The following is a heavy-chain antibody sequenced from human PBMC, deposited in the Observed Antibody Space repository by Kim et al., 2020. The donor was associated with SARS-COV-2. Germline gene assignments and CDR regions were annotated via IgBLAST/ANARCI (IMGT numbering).Heavy chain of an antibody. Sequence: GGSLRLSCAASGFTFSSYAMSWVRQAPGKGLEWVSAISGSGGSTYYADSVKGRFTISRDNSKNTLYLQMNSLRAEDTAVYYCAKRGTVTTSYWRGGSNWFDPWGQGTLVTVSS. J-gene: IGHJ5*02. CDR1: GFTFSSYA. CDR2: ISGSGGST. D-gene: IGHD4-17*01. V-gene: IGHV3-23*01. CDR3: AKRGTVTTSYWRGGSNWFDP.